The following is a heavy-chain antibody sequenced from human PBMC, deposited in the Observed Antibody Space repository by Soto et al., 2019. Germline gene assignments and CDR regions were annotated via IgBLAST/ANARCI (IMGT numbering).Heavy chain of an antibody. V-gene: IGHV4-39*01. J-gene: IGHJ4*02. D-gene: IGHD4-4*01. Sequence: QLQLQESGPGLVKPSETLSLTCIVSGSSISSSTYCWGWIRQPPGKGLEWFAAIWYGGSTYYSPSLRSRLTIVVDTSNYQCSLKLRSVPAADTAVYSGARHQRCNYSSAFDSWGQGTQVTVSP. CDR3: ARHQRCNYSSAFDS. CDR1: GSSISSSTYC. CDR2: IWYGGST.